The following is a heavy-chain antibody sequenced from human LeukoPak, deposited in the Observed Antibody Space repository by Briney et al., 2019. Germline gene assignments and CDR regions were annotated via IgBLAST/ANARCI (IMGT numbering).Heavy chain of an antibody. CDR2: IIPIFGTA. J-gene: IGHJ3*02. Sequence: GASVKVSCKASGYTFTNYVAHWVRQAPGQGLEWMGGIIPIFGTANYAQKFQGRVTITADESTSTAYMELSSLRSEDTAVYYCARDYGAYYDILTGHSGAFDIWGQGTMVTVSS. D-gene: IGHD3-9*01. CDR1: GYTFTNYV. CDR3: ARDYGAYYDILTGHSGAFDI. V-gene: IGHV1-69*13.